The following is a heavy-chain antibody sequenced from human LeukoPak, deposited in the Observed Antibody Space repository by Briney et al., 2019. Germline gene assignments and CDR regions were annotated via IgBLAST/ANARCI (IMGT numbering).Heavy chain of an antibody. V-gene: IGHV3-53*01. D-gene: IGHD3/OR15-3a*01. CDR3: AKDSWTSLDY. CDR1: GFTVSSNY. J-gene: IGHJ4*02. Sequence: GGSLRLSCAASGFTVSSNYMSWVRQAPGKGLEWVSNISAGGSTYYADSVKGRFTISRDNSKNTVYLQMNSLRAEDTAVYYCAKDSWTSLDYWGQGSLVTVSS. CDR2: ISAGGST.